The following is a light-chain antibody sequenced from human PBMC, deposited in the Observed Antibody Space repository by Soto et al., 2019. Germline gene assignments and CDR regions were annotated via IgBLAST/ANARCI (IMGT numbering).Light chain of an antibody. J-gene: IGKJ5*01. CDR1: PSVANF. Sequence: EIVLIQSPATLSWSPGERATLSCRASPSVANFVAWYQQKPGQAPRLLIYCAFNRPTGIPARFSGSGSGTDITLTMCIIEPEVAAVNYCQKRNVWSPVTCGEGRRLEIK. V-gene: IGKV3-11*01. CDR2: CAF. CDR3: QKRNVWSPVT.